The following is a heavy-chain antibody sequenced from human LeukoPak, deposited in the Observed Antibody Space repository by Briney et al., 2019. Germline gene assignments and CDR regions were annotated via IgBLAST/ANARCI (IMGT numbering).Heavy chain of an antibody. V-gene: IGHV3-53*01. Sequence: GGSLRLSCTVSGFTVSSNSMSWVRQAPGKGLEWVSFIYSDNTHYSDSVKGRFTISRDNSKNTLYLQMNSLKTEDTAVYYCTRSLAVAGQPDIWGQGTMVTVSS. CDR3: TRSLAVAGQPDI. D-gene: IGHD6-19*01. CDR1: GFTVSSNS. CDR2: IYSDNT. J-gene: IGHJ3*02.